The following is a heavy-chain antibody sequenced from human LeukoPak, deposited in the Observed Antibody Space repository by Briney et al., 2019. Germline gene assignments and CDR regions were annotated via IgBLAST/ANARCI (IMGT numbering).Heavy chain of an antibody. J-gene: IGHJ4*02. CDR3: ARGPSGYHNT. CDR2: ISFDGSET. Sequence: GGSLRLSCAASEFTFNNYRMHWVRQAPGKGLEWMSVISFDGSETHYADSVKGRFTISRDNSKNTLYLQMNSLRAEDTAVYYCARGPSGYHNTGGQGTLVTVSS. D-gene: IGHD5-12*01. CDR1: EFTFNNYR. V-gene: IGHV3-30*04.